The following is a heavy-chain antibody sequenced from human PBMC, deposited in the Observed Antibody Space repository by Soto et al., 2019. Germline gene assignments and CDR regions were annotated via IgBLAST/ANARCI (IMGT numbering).Heavy chain of an antibody. D-gene: IGHD3-22*01. CDR2: TYYRSKWYN. V-gene: IGHV6-1*01. J-gene: IGHJ4*02. Sequence: SQTLSLTCAISGDSVSNSSVTWNRIRQSPSRGLEWLGRTYYRSKWYNDYAESVKSRITINPDTSKNQFSLHLNSVTPEDTAVYYCARLIGNSWLEFWGQGTLVTVSS. CDR3: ARLIGNSWLEF. CDR1: GDSVSNSSVT.